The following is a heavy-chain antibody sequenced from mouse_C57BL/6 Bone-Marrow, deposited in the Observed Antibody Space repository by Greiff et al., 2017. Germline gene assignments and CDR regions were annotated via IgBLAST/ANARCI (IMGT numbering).Heavy chain of an antibody. CDR1: GFNIKDDY. J-gene: IGHJ3*01. CDR3: TTWGWLLEAY. D-gene: IGHD2-3*01. V-gene: IGHV14-4*01. CDR2: IDPENGDT. Sequence: EVKVVESGAELVRPGASVKLSCTASGFNIKDDYMHWVKQRPEQGLEWIGWIDPENGDTEYASKFQGKATITADTSSNTAYLQLSSLTSEDTAVYYCTTWGWLLEAYWGQGTLVTVSA.